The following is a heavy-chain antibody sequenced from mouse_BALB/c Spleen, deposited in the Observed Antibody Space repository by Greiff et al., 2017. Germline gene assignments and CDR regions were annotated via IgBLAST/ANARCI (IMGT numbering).Heavy chain of an antibody. V-gene: IGHV1S56*01. CDR1: GYTFTSYY. Sequence: QVQLQQSGPELVKPGASVKMSCKASGYTFTSYYIHWVKQRPGQGLEWIGWIYPGDGSTKYNEKFKGKTTLTADKSSSTAYMLLSSLTSEDSAIYFCARRERNWYLDVWGAGTTVTVSS. CDR2: IYPGDGST. J-gene: IGHJ1*01. CDR3: ARRERNWYLDV.